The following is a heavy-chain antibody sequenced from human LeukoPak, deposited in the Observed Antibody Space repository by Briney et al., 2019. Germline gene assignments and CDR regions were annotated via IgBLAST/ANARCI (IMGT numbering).Heavy chain of an antibody. Sequence: PSETLSLTCTVSGDSISSSDYCWSWIRQPPGRGLAFVGCLYFSGSTYYNPSLNGRVTRSVDTSKNQFSLNLYSMTAADTALYFCARHRSHHGWFDPWGQGTLVTVSS. J-gene: IGHJ5*02. CDR2: LYFSGST. CDR1: GDSISSSDYC. CDR3: ARHRSHHGWFDP. D-gene: IGHD2-8*01. V-gene: IGHV4-39*01.